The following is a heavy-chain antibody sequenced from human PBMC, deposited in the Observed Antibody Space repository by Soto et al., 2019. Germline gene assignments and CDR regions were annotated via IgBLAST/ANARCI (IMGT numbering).Heavy chain of an antibody. J-gene: IGHJ4*02. D-gene: IGHD1-26*01. Sequence: SETLSLTCAVYGGSFSGYYWSWIRQPPGKGLEWIGEINHSGSTNYNPSLKSRVTISVDTSKNQFSLKLSSVTAADTAVYYRARVFLIVGAIDYWGQGTLVTVSS. CDR2: INHSGST. V-gene: IGHV4-34*01. CDR3: ARVFLIVGAIDY. CDR1: GGSFSGYY.